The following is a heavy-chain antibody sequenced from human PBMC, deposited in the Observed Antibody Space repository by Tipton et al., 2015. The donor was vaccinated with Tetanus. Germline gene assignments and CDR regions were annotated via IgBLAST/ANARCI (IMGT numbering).Heavy chain of an antibody. CDR3: ARDPHTIRTGNHRGFDY. J-gene: IGHJ4*02. V-gene: IGHV3-7*03. CDR1: GFTFSDHY. Sequence: GSLRLSCAASGFTFSDHYMSWVRQAPGKGLEWVANIKQDGNEKYHVDSVKGRFTISRDNGKNLLYLQMNSLRVEDTAVYYCARDPHTIRTGNHRGFDYWGQGTKVTVSS. D-gene: IGHD3-10*01. CDR2: IKQDGNEK.